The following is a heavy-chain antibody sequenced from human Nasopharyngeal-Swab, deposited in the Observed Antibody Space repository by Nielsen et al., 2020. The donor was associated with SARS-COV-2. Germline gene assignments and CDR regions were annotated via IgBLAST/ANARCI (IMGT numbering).Heavy chain of an antibody. J-gene: IGHJ6*03. V-gene: IGHV4-61*01. CDR2: IYYSGST. D-gene: IGHD3-10*01. CDR1: GGSVSSGSYY. CDR3: ASTPGDEYYYYYYMDV. Sequence: SETLSLTCTVSGGSVSSGSYYWSWIRQPPGKGLEWIGYIYYSGSTNYNPSLKSRVTISVDTSKNQFSLKLSSVTAADTAVYYCASTPGDEYYYYYYMDVWGKGTTVTVSS.